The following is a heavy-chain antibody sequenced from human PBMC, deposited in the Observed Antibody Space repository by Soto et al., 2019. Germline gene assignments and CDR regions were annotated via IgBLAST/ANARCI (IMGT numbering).Heavy chain of an antibody. Sequence: GGSLRLSCAASGFTFSSYAMSWVRQAPGKGLEWVPAISGSGGSTYYADSVKGRFTISRDNSKNTLYLQMNSLGAEDTAVYYCANPSVLGAFDIWGQGTMVTVSS. CDR3: ANPSVLGAFDI. V-gene: IGHV3-23*01. J-gene: IGHJ3*02. CDR2: ISGSGGST. CDR1: GFTFSSYA.